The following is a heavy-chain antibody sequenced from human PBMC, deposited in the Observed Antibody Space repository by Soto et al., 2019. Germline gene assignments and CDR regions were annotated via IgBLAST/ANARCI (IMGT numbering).Heavy chain of an antibody. Sequence: SVKVSCKASGGTFSSYAISRVRQAPGQGLEWMGGIIPIFGTANYAQKFQGRVTITADESTSTAYMELSSLRSEDMAVYYCASPNGGYCSSTSCYGITNYGMDVWGQGTTVTVSS. D-gene: IGHD2-2*01. V-gene: IGHV1-69*13. CDR1: GGTFSSYA. J-gene: IGHJ6*02. CDR3: ASPNGGYCSSTSCYGITNYGMDV. CDR2: IIPIFGTA.